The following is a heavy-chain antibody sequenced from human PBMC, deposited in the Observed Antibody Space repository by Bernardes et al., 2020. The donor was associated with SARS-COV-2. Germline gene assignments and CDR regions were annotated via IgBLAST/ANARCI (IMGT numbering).Heavy chain of an antibody. V-gene: IGHV4-39*01. J-gene: IGHJ5*02. CDR2: IYYSGST. CDR3: ARQMGVTMIVVVITGGHWFDP. D-gene: IGHD3-22*01. CDR1: GGSISSSSYY. Sequence: SETLSLTCTVSGGSISSSSYYWGWIRQPPGKGLEWIGSIYYSGSTYYNPSLKSRVTISVDTSKNQFSLKLSSVTAADTAVYYCARQMGVTMIVVVITGGHWFDPWGQGTLVTVSS.